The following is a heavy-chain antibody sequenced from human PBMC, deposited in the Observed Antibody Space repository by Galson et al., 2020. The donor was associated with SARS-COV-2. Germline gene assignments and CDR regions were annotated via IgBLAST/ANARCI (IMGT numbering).Heavy chain of an antibody. Sequence: ASETLSLTCSVSGGPISSHRWSWMRQPPGKGLEWIASIDYSGRISHHPSLNSRVTTSVDTSKNQFTLRLSSVTAADTAVYYCAKEGHLTSPGGRPADALDIWGQGTMVSVAS. CDR3: AKEGHLTSPGGRPADALDI. J-gene: IGHJ3*02. V-gene: IGHV4-59*11. CDR1: GGPISSHR. CDR2: IDYSGRI. D-gene: IGHD2-8*02.